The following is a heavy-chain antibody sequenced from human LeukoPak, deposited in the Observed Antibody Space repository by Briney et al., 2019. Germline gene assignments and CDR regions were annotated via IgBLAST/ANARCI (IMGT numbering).Heavy chain of an antibody. CDR2: ISGSGGST. Sequence: GGSLRLSCAASGFTFSSYAMSWVRQAPGKGLEWVSAISGSGGSTYYADSVKGRFTISRDNSKNTLYLQMNSLRAEDTAVYYCASHGTYYYDSSGYSHDAFDIWGQGTMVTVSS. CDR3: ASHGTYYYDSSGYSHDAFDI. V-gene: IGHV3-23*01. CDR1: GFTFSSYA. J-gene: IGHJ3*02. D-gene: IGHD3-22*01.